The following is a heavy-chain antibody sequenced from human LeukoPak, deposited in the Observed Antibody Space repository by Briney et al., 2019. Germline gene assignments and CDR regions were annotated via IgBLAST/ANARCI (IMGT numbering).Heavy chain of an antibody. CDR3: ARDRLVVVGGSCFYYGMDV. J-gene: IGHJ6*02. V-gene: IGHV3-21*01. CDR2: IISSSRYK. Sequence: GGSLSLVCSASGFTVSNYKMNWVRQARGRGLGWVSSIISSSRYKYHAHSEKGRYTICSDHAKNSLFLQINSQRADHTSVSYSARDRLVVVGGSCFYYGMDVWGQGNTVTVSS. D-gene: IGHD2-21*01. CDR1: GFTVSNYK.